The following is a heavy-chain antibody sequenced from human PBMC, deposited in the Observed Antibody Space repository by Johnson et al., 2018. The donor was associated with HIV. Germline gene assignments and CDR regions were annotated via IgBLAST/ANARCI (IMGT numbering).Heavy chain of an antibody. J-gene: IGHJ3*02. V-gene: IGHV3-66*01. CDR3: AKDPGDCSSTSCYAFDI. Sequence: VQLVESGGGLVKPGGSLRLSCAASGFTFSDYYMSWVRQAPGKGLEWVSVIYSGGSTYYADSVKGRFTISRDNSKNTLYLQMNSLRAEDTAVYYCAKDPGDCSSTSCYAFDIWGQGTMVTVSS. CDR2: IYSGGST. CDR1: GFTFSDYY. D-gene: IGHD2-2*01.